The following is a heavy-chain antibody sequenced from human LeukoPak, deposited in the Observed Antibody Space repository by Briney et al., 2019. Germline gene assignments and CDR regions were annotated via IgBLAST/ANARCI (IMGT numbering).Heavy chain of an antibody. Sequence: GGSLRLSCAVSGFTFSDSSMTWVRQAPGKGLDWVSYSGTTSTTIYYADSVKGQFTISRDNAKNSLYLQMNSLRAEDTAVYYCARELDYGESDAFDIWGQGTMVTVSS. CDR2: SGTTSTTI. V-gene: IGHV3-48*04. J-gene: IGHJ3*02. CDR1: GFTFSDSS. D-gene: IGHD4-17*01. CDR3: ARELDYGESDAFDI.